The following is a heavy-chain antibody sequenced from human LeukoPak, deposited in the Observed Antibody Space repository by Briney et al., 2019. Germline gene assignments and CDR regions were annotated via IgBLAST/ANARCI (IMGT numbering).Heavy chain of an antibody. CDR2: ISGDGGST. D-gene: IGHD7-27*01. Sequence: GGSLRLSCAASGFTFDDYAMHWVRQAPGKGLEWVSLISGDGGSTYYADSVKGRFIISRDNAKNSLYLQMNSLRTEDTAVYYCARERPGEDTFDVWGQGTMVTVSS. J-gene: IGHJ3*01. CDR1: GFTFDDYA. V-gene: IGHV3-43*02. CDR3: ARERPGEDTFDV.